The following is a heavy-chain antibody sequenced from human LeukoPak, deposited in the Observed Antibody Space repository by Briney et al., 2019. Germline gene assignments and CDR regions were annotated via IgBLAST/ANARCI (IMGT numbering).Heavy chain of an antibody. J-gene: IGHJ4*02. CDR1: AFTFSSYW. CDR3: ARLGPRQVYDY. Sequence: GGSLRLSCAASAFTFSSYWMSWVRQAPGKGLQWVANIKQDGSQKYYVDSVKGRFTISRDSAMNSLYLQVDSLRSDDTAVYYCARLGPRQVYDYWGQGTLVTVSS. CDR2: IKQDGSQK. D-gene: IGHD1-14*01. V-gene: IGHV3-7*05.